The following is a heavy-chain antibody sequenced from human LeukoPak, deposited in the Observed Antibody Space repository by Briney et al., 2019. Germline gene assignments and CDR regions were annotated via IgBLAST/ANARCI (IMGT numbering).Heavy chain of an antibody. J-gene: IGHJ5*02. Sequence: PSETLSLTCTVSGGSISSYHWNWIRQPPGKGLEWIGYIYYSGSTNYNPSLKSRVTISVDTSKNQFSLKLSSVTAADTAVYYCARVGRIWFGEKGFDPWGQGTLVTVPS. CDR3: ARVGRIWFGEKGFDP. V-gene: IGHV4-59*01. CDR1: GGSISSYH. D-gene: IGHD3-10*01. CDR2: IYYSGST.